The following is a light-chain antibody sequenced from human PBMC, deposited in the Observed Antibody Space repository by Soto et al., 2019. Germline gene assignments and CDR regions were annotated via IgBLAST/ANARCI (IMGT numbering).Light chain of an antibody. CDR2: RAS. CDR1: QYIGTW. CDR3: QKYHIYSWT. V-gene: IGKV1-5*03. Sequence: DIQITHSPSTLSASVVDRVTITFLASQYIGTWLAWYQQKPEKAPKVLIYRASHLESGVPSRFSASGSGTVFSLTINSLQADDFATYYCQKYHIYSWTFGQGTKVDIK. J-gene: IGKJ1*01.